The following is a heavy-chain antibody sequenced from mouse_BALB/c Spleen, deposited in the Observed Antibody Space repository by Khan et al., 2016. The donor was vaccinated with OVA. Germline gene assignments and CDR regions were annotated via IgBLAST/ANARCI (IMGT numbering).Heavy chain of an antibody. V-gene: IGHV3-2*02. CDR3: AMVRTY. CDR2: ISYSGRP. CDR1: GYSITSDYA. J-gene: IGHJ3*01. Sequence: EVQLQESGPGLVKPSQSLSLTCTVTGYSITSDYAWNLIRQFPGNKLEWMGYISYSGRPSYNPYLKSRISVTRETSKNQFFLQLNSVTTEDTATYYCAMVRTYWGQETLVPVSA. D-gene: IGHD2-1*01.